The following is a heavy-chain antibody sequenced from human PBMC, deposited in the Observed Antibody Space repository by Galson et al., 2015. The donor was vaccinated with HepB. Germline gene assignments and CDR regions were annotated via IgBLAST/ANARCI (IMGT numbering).Heavy chain of an antibody. D-gene: IGHD3-3*01. V-gene: IGHV3-21*01. CDR3: ARINMGPFSHDSWSGPL. Sequence: SLRLSCAASPWTFKNSHMNWVRQAPGKGLEWASSISSSGSYIFYADAVKGRFTISRDNAKNSLYLQMSSLRADDTAVYYCARINMGPFSHDSWSGPLWGQGTTVTVSS. J-gene: IGHJ6*02. CDR1: PWTFKNSH. CDR2: ISSSGSYI.